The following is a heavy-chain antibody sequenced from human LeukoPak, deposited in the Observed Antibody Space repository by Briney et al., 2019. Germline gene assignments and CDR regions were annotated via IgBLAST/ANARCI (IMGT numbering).Heavy chain of an antibody. J-gene: IGHJ6*02. CDR1: GGSISSGGYY. CDR2: IYYSGST. CDR3: ARRMYDSSGYYYEPAHYGMDV. Sequence: PSETLSLTCTVSGGSISSGGYYWSWIRQHPGKGLEWIGYIYYSGSTYYNPSLKSRVTISVDTSKNQFSLKLSSVTAADTAVYYCARRMYDSSGYYYEPAHYGMDVWGQGTTVTVSS. D-gene: IGHD3-22*01. V-gene: IGHV4-31*03.